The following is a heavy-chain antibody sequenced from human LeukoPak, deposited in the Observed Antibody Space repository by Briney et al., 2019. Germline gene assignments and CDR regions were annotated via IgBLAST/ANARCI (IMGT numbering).Heavy chain of an antibody. CDR1: GFTFSRYW. CDR2: IKHDGSET. CDR3: ATVCAVFGECDVFEY. Sequence: GGSLRLSCAASGFTFSRYWMSWVRQAPGKGLEWVANIKHDGSETYYVDSVKGRFTVSRDNAKNSLYLQMNSLRAEDTAVYYCATVCAVFGECDVFEYWGQGTLVTVSS. V-gene: IGHV3-7*01. D-gene: IGHD3-10*02. J-gene: IGHJ4*02.